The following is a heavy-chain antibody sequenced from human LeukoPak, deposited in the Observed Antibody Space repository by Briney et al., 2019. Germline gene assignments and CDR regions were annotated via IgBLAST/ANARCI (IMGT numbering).Heavy chain of an antibody. V-gene: IGHV1-69*05. D-gene: IGHD6-13*01. J-gene: IGHJ4*02. Sequence: ASVKVSCKASGGTFGSYAITWGRQAPGQGLEWMGRIIPIFGTANYAQKFQGRVTVTTDESTSTAYMELSTLRSDDTAVYYCARERPPGDSSSWFLEGYFDIWGQGTLVTVSS. CDR3: ARERPPGDSSSWFLEGYFDI. CDR1: GGTFGSYA. CDR2: IIPIFGTA.